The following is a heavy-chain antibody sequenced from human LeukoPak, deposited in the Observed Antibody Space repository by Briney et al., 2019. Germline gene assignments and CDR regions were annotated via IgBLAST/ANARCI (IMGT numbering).Heavy chain of an antibody. CDR3: ARQFLVGSTFHAFDL. V-gene: IGHV4-4*02. CDR2: IYHSGST. J-gene: IGHJ3*01. D-gene: IGHD1-26*01. CDR1: GASISSSNW. Sequence: SETLSLTCAVSGASISSSNWLSWVRQPPGKGLEWIGEIYHSGSTNYNPSLKSRVTISVDNSKNQFSLKMSSMTAADMAVYFCARQFLVGSTFHAFDLWGQGTRVTVSS.